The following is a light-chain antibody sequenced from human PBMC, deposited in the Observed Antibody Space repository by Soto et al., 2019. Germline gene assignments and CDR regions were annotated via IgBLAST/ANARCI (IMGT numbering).Light chain of an antibody. CDR1: SSNIGSNT. CDR3: AAWDDSLNGYV. CDR2: SNN. V-gene: IGLV1-44*01. J-gene: IGLJ1*01. Sequence: QSGLAQPPSASLTPGQRVTISCSGSSSNIGSNTVNWYQQLPGTAPKLLIYSNNQRPSGVPDRFSGSKSGTSASLAISGLQSEDEADYYCAAWDDSLNGYVFGTGTRSPS.